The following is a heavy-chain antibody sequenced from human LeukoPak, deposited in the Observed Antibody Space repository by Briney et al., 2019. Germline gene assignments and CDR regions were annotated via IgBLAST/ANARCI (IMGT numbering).Heavy chain of an antibody. CDR3: ASVYSGYVFARD. Sequence: PGGSLRLSCAASGFTFSSYEMNRVRQAPGKGLEWVSYISSSGSTIYYADSVKGRFTISRDNAKNSLYLQMNSLRAEDTAVYYCASVYSGYVFARDWGQGTLVTVSS. CDR2: ISSSGSTI. CDR1: GFTFSSYE. D-gene: IGHD5-12*01. J-gene: IGHJ4*02. V-gene: IGHV3-48*03.